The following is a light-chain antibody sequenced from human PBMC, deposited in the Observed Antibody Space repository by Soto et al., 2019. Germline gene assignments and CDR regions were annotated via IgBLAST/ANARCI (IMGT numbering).Light chain of an antibody. V-gene: IGLV1-47*02. CDR2: YNN. CDR3: ATWDDSLSGYV. CDR1: SSNIGSNY. Sequence: QSVLTQPPSASGTPGQRVTISCSGRSSNIGSNYVYWYQQLPGTAPKLLIYYNNQRPSVVPDRFSGSKSGTSASLAISGLRSEDEADYYCATWDDSLSGYVFGTGTKVTVL. J-gene: IGLJ1*01.